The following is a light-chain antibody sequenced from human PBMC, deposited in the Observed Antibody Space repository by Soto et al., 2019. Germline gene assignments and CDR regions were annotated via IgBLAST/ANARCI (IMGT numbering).Light chain of an antibody. CDR2: GAS. J-gene: IGKJ4*01. CDR3: QQSHSTPLT. Sequence: DIKLTQSPSSLSASLGDRVTITCRASLRISKYLNWYQQKPGRAPKLLIYGASTLQSGVPSRFSGSGSGTAFTLTITNLQPEDSATYFCQQSHSTPLTFGGGTKLEI. V-gene: IGKV1-39*01. CDR1: LRISKY.